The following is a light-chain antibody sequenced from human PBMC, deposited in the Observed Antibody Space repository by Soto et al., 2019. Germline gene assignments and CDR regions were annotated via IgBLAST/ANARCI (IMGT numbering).Light chain of an antibody. V-gene: IGLV2-14*01. Sequence: QSALTQPASVSGSPGQSITISCTGTSSDVGGYNYVSWYQQHPGVAPKLIIYEVSNRPSGVANRFSGSKSGNTASLTISGLQADDEAGYYGRSSTSSRPWVFGGGTQLTVL. J-gene: IGLJ3*02. CDR1: SSDVGGYNY. CDR3: RSSTSSRPWV. CDR2: EVS.